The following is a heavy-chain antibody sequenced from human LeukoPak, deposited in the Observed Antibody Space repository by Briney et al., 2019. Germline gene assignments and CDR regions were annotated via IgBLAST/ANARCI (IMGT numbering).Heavy chain of an antibody. V-gene: IGHV3-33*06. Sequence: QAGGSLRLSCAASGFTFSSYGMHWVRQAPGKGLEWVAVIWYDGSNKYYADSVKGRFTISRDNSKNTLYLQMNSLRAEDTAIYYCAKSRGIYDNSGWRTFDYWGQGTLVTVSP. CDR3: AKSRGIYDNSGWRTFDY. CDR1: GFTFSSYG. CDR2: IWYDGSNK. D-gene: IGHD3-22*01. J-gene: IGHJ4*02.